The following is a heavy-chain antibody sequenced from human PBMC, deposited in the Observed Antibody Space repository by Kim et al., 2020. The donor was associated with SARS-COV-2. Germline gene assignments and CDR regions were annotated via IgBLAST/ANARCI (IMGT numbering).Heavy chain of an antibody. Sequence: LTSRVTISVDTSKNQFSLKLSSVTAADTAVYYCARQARGYSGYDSYYFDYWGQGTLVTVSS. V-gene: IGHV4-39*01. J-gene: IGHJ4*02. D-gene: IGHD5-12*01. CDR3: ARQARGYSGYDSYYFDY.